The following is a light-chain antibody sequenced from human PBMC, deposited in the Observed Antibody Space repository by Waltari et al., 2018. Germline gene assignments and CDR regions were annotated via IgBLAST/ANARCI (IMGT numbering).Light chain of an antibody. V-gene: IGKV1-5*03. CDR3: QQYNSYPYT. Sequence: DIQMTQSPSTLSASVGDRVTITCRASESISSLLAWYQQKPGKAPKLLIYKASSLESGIPSRFSGSGSGTEFTLTISSLQPDDFATYYCQQYNSYPYTFGQGTKLEIK. CDR2: KAS. CDR1: ESISSL. J-gene: IGKJ2*01.